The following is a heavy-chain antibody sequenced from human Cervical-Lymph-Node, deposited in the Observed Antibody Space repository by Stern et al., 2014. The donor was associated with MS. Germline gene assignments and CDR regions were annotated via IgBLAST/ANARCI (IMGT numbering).Heavy chain of an antibody. V-gene: IGHV3-74*02. CDR3: TKDSYGPEDY. J-gene: IGHJ4*02. Sequence: EEQLVESGGGLVQPGGSLRLSCVASGFTFRDYWMNWVRQGPGKGLEWFASINSAGTTITHADSVKGRFTISRDNAKNTLYLQMNSLRVEDTAVYYCTKDSYGPEDYWGQGTSVTVSS. D-gene: IGHD3-10*01. CDR1: GFTFRDYW. CDR2: INSAGTTI.